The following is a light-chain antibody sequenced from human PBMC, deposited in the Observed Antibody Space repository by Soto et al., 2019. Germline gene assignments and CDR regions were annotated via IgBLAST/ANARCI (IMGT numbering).Light chain of an antibody. Sequence: DIVMTQSPDSLAVSLGERATINCKSSQSILYSCNNKNYLAWYQQKPGQRPKLLIYWASTRESGVPDRFSGSGSGTDFTLTISSLQAEDAAVYYCLQYYTTPEAFGQGTKVEIK. CDR3: LQYYTTPEA. J-gene: IGKJ1*01. CDR1: QSILYSCNNKNY. V-gene: IGKV4-1*01. CDR2: WAS.